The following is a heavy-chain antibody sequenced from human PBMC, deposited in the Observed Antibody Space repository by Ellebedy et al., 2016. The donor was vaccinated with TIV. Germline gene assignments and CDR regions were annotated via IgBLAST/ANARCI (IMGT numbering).Heavy chain of an antibody. CDR3: ARADYYGSGSYYAAPFDP. V-gene: IGHV1-8*01. CDR1: GYTFTSYD. CDR2: MNPNSGNT. D-gene: IGHD3-10*01. Sequence: ASVKVSXXASGYTFTSYDINWVRQATGQGLEWMGWMNPNSGNTGYAQKFQGRVTMTRNTSISTAYMELSSLRSEDTAVYYCARADYYGSGSYYAAPFDPWGQGTLVTVSS. J-gene: IGHJ5*02.